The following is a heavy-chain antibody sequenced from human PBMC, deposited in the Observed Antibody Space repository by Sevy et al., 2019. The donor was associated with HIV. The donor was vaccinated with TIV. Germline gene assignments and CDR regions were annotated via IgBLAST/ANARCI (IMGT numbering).Heavy chain of an antibody. CDR1: GFTVSDNY. CDR2: IDSDGSA. J-gene: IGHJ6*02. D-gene: IGHD3-22*01. V-gene: IGHV3-66*01. CDR3: ARDRYYDASGYYYYYYGMDV. Sequence: GGSLRLSCAASGFTVSDNYMAWVRLAPGKGLEWVSIIDSDGSAYYADSVKGRFTITRDNVKNTLYLQINALRAEDTGLYFCARDRYYDASGYYYYYYGMDVWGQGTTVTVSS.